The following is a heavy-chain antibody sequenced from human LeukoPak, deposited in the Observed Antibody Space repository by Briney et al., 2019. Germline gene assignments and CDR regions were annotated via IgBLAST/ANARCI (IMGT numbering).Heavy chain of an antibody. CDR2: VYPGDSDT. Sequence: GESLKISCKGSGYSFTNYWIGWVRQMPGKGLEWMGIVYPGDSDTRYSPSFQGQVTISADKSISTAYLQWSSLKASDTAMYYCASRADCSGGSCYSWYFDLWGRGTLVTVSS. CDR1: GYSFTNYW. D-gene: IGHD2-15*01. V-gene: IGHV5-51*01. CDR3: ASRADCSGGSCYSWYFDL. J-gene: IGHJ2*01.